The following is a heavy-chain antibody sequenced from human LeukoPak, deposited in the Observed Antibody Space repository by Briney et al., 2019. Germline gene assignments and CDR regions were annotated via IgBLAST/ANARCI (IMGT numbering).Heavy chain of an antibody. CDR2: INPNSGGT. J-gene: IGHJ5*02. D-gene: IGHD3-22*01. V-gene: IGHV1-2*02. CDR1: GGTFSSYA. Sequence: ASVKVSCKASGGTFSSYAISWVRQAPGQGLEWMGWINPNSGGTNYAQKFQGRVTMTRDTSISTAYMELSRLRSDDTAVYYCARDNSWGSKYYYDSSGYYPWGQGTLVTVSS. CDR3: ARDNSWGSKYYYDSSGYYP.